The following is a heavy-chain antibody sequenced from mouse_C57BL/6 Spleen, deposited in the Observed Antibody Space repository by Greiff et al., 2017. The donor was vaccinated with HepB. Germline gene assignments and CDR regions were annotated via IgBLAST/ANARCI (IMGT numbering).Heavy chain of an antibody. J-gene: IGHJ2*01. Sequence: QVQLQQSGPELVKPGASVKISCKASGYAFSSSWMNWVKQRPGKGLEWIGRIYPGDGDTNYNGKFKGKATLTADKSSSTAYMQLSSLTSEDSAVYFCARTGRGFDYWGQGTTPTVSS. CDR1: GYAFSSSW. V-gene: IGHV1-82*01. D-gene: IGHD4-1*01. CDR2: IYPGDGDT. CDR3: ARTGRGFDY.